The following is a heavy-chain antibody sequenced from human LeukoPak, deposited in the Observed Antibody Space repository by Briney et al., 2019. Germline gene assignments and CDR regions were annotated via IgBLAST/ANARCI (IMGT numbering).Heavy chain of an antibody. V-gene: IGHV3-30*02. CDR1: GFTFSTYG. Sequence: PGGSLRLSCAASGFTFSTYGMHWVRQAPGKGLEWVAFIRYDGSKTYYADSVKGRFTISGDNSKNTLYLQMNRLRAEDTAVYYCARDLDDYNGLPPFFQHWGQGTLVTVSS. CDR2: IRYDGSKT. CDR3: ARDLDDYNGLPPFFQH. D-gene: IGHD5-24*01. J-gene: IGHJ1*01.